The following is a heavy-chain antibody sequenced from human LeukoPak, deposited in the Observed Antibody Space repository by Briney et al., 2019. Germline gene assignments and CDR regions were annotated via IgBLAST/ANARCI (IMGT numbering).Heavy chain of an antibody. CDR3: ARGDMIVVDYGMDV. J-gene: IGHJ6*02. D-gene: IGHD3-22*01. Sequence: ASVKVSCKASGYTFTGYYMHWVRQAPGQGLEWMGWINPNSGGTNYAQKFQGWVTMTRDTSISTAYMELSRLRSDDTAVYYCARGDMIVVDYGMDVWGQGTTVTVSS. CDR1: GYTFTGYY. V-gene: IGHV1-2*04. CDR2: INPNSGGT.